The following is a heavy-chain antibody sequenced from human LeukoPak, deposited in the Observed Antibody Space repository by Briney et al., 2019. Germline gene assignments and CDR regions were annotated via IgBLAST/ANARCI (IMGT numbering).Heavy chain of an antibody. CDR2: IDNVGGT. V-gene: IGHV3-53*01. CDR3: ARDSSVPPAALVAFDF. J-gene: IGHJ3*01. D-gene: IGHD2-2*01. Sequence: GGSLRLSCVASGFTVSNNHVSWVRQAPGKGLEWVSLIDNVGGTYYADSVRGRFTISRDNSKNTLYLQMDSLRAEDTALYYCARDSSVPPAALVAFDFWGQGTRVTVSA. CDR1: GFTVSNNH.